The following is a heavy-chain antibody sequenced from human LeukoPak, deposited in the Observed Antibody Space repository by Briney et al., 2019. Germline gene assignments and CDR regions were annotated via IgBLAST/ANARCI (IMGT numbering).Heavy chain of an antibody. CDR1: GFTFSDYS. Sequence: GGSLRLSCAASGFTFSDYSMNWVRQAPGKVLEWVSYISFSVNTKYYGDFVKGRFTISRDNAKNSLYLHMDSLRAEDTAVYYCARGAYSSGWAYFDHWGQGTLVTVSS. J-gene: IGHJ4*02. CDR3: ARGAYSSGWAYFDH. D-gene: IGHD6-19*01. V-gene: IGHV3-48*04. CDR2: ISFSVNTK.